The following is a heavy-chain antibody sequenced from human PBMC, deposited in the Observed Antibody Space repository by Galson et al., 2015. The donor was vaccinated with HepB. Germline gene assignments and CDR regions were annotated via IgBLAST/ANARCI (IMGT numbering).Heavy chain of an antibody. J-gene: IGHJ4*02. V-gene: IGHV1-3*01. D-gene: IGHD3-22*01. Sequence: SVKVSCKASGYTFTSYAMHWVRQAPGQRLEWMGWINAGNGNTKYSQKFQGRVTITRDTSASTAYMELSSLRSEDTAVYYCARQDSSGYHGPALGYWGQGTLVTVSS. CDR3: ARQDSSGYHGPALGY. CDR2: INAGNGNT. CDR1: GYTFTSYA.